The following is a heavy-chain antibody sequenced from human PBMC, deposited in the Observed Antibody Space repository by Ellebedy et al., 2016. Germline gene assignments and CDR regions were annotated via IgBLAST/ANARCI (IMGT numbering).Heavy chain of an antibody. CDR3: ARDDPSHTGGFDL. CDR1: GFSFSRYW. Sequence: GESLKISCAASGFSFSRYWMHWVRRGPGKGLVWVSRILSDGTTGYADSVKGRFTISSDNAKNTLYLQMNSLRVEDTAVYYCARDDPSHTGGFDLWGQGTMVTVSS. CDR2: ILSDGTT. V-gene: IGHV3-74*01. J-gene: IGHJ3*01. D-gene: IGHD1-26*01.